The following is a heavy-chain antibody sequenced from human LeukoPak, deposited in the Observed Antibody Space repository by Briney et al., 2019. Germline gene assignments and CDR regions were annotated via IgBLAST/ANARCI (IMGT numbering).Heavy chain of an antibody. CDR3: ARIRGPTVYTYYMDV. CDR2: ISPGSTTI. Sequence: PGQSLRLSCAASGFTFRGHGMNWVRQAPGKGLGWVSYISPGSTTIYYAESVQGRFTVSRDDAKNSLYLQVNSLSAEDTAVYYCARIRGPTVYTYYMDVWGKGTTVTVSS. D-gene: IGHD4-17*01. V-gene: IGHV3-48*04. CDR1: GFTFRGHG. J-gene: IGHJ6*03.